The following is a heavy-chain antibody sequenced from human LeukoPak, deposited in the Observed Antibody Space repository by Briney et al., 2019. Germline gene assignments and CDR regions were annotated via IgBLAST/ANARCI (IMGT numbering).Heavy chain of an antibody. CDR2: IYHSGST. D-gene: IGHD3-10*01. CDR1: GGSISSSNW. V-gene: IGHV4-4*02. CDR3: ARVNLWFGEGDWFDP. Sequence: PSETLSLTCAVSGGSISSSNWWSWVRTPPGKGLEWIGEIYHSGSTNYNPSLKSRVTISVDKSKNQFSLKLSSVTAADTAVYYCARVNLWFGEGDWFDPWGQGTLVTVSS. J-gene: IGHJ5*02.